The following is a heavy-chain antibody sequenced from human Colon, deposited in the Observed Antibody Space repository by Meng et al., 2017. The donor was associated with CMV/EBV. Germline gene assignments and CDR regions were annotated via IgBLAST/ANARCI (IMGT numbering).Heavy chain of an antibody. Sequence: QVKLQGSGQGLVKPSETLSLTCTVSGGSISNYWSWIRQPPGKRLEWIGYIYYTGSTNYNPSLKSRVTMSVDTSKNQFSLKLSSVTAADTAVYYCARVKLQNNQYYFDYWGQGTLVTVSS. D-gene: IGHD4-11*01. J-gene: IGHJ4*02. CDR1: GGSISNY. CDR3: ARVKLQNNQYYFDY. CDR2: IYYTGST. V-gene: IGHV4-59*01.